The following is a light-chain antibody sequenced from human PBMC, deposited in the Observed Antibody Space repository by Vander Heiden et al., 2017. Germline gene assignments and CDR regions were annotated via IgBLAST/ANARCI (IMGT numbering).Light chain of an antibody. Sequence: DIQMTQSPSSLSASVGDRVTISCRASQTISKFLNWYQQKPGEAPNLLIYAATSLQSGVPSRFSGSGSGTDFTLTISSLQPEDFGTYFCQQSDSTPYTFGQGTKL. CDR2: AAT. J-gene: IGKJ2*01. CDR3: QQSDSTPYT. CDR1: QTISKF. V-gene: IGKV1-39*01.